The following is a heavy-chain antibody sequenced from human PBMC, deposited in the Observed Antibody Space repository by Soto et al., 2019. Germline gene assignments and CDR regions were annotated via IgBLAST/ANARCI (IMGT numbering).Heavy chain of an antibody. CDR2: IIPIFGTA. J-gene: IGHJ3*02. Sequence: SVKVSCKASGGTFSSYAISWVRQAPGQGLEWMGGIIPIFGTANYAQKFQGRVTITADKSTSTAYMELSSLRSEDTAVYYCARVDTDMVYKSDAFGIWGQGTMVTVSS. CDR3: ARVDTDMVYKSDAFGI. CDR1: GGTFSSYA. V-gene: IGHV1-69*06. D-gene: IGHD5-18*01.